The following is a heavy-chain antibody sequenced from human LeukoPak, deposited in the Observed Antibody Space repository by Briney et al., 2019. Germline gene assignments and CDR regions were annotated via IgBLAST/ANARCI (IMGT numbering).Heavy chain of an antibody. CDR1: GFTFINYW. D-gene: IGHD3-10*01. CDR3: AREGTGGFDT. J-gene: IGHJ3*02. V-gene: IGHV3-7*01. CDR2: IKQDGSDK. Sequence: GGSLRLPCAASGFTFINYWMSWVRHAPGKGLEWVANIKQDGSDKDYVDSVKGRFTISRDNAKNSVYLQMTSLSVEDTAIYYCAREGTGGFDTWGQGTMVSVS.